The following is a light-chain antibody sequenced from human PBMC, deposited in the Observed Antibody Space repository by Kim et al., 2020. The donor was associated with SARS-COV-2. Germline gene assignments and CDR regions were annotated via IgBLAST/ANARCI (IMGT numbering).Light chain of an antibody. J-gene: IGKJ4*01. CDR3: QQRKFWPPLT. CDR1: QSVEMY. V-gene: IGKV3-11*01. CDR2: DAS. Sequence: EVVLTQSPASLSLSPGERATLSCRASQSVEMYLSWFQQKPGQAPRLLIYDASNRANGIPARFSGSGSGTDFSLTISSLEPEDFPVYYCQQRKFWPPLTFGGGTKVDIK.